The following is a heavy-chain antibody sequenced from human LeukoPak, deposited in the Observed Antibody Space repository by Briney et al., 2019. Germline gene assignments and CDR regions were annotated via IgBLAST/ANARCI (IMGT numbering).Heavy chain of an antibody. CDR3: ARVSDISVAAYFDY. V-gene: IGHV3-20*04. J-gene: IGHJ4*02. CDR2: INWNGGST. Sequence: GGSLRLSCTASGFTFSSYEMNWVRQAPGKGLEWVSGINWNGGSTGYADSVKGRFTISRDNAKNSLYLQMNSLRAEDTALYYCARVSDISVAAYFDYWGQGTLATISS. D-gene: IGHD6-19*01. CDR1: GFTFSSYE.